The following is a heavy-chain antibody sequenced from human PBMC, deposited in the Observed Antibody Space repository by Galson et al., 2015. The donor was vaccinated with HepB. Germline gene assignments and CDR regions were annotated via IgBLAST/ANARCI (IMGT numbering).Heavy chain of an antibody. CDR3: AREAAVGAGYCSSTSCPPPPQGYYFDY. V-gene: IGHV3-33*01. CDR2: IWYDGSNK. CDR1: GFTFSSYG. J-gene: IGHJ4*02. Sequence: SLRLSCAASGFTFSSYGMHWVRQAPGKGLEWVAVIWYDGSNKYYADSVKGRFTISRDNSKNTLYLQMNSLRAEDTAVYYCAREAAVGAGYCSSTSCPPPPQGYYFDYWGQGTLVTVSS. D-gene: IGHD2-2*01.